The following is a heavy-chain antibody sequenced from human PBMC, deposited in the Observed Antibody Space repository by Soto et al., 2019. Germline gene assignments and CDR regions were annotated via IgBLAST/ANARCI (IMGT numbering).Heavy chain of an antibody. J-gene: IGHJ6*02. CDR3: ARPRRDYYYYYGIEV. CDR2: ISNDALNK. CDR1: GFTFSGYG. V-gene: IGHV3-30*03. Sequence: QVQLVESGGGVVQPGMSLRLSCAASGFTFSGYGMHWVRQAPGKGLEWVAVISNDALNKYYADSVKGRFASSRDDSNNTLYLQMNRMRAEETAVYYSARPRRDYYYYYGIEVWGQGTTVTVSS.